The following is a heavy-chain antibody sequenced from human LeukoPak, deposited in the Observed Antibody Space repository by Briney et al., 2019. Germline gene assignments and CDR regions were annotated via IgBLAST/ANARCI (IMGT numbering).Heavy chain of an antibody. Sequence: GGSLRLSCAASGFTFSDYYMSWIRQAPGKGLEWVSYISSSGSTIYYADSVKGRFTISRDNAKNSLYLQMNSLRAEDTAVYYCASSGEGATKLYNWFDPWGQGTLVTVSS. V-gene: IGHV3-11*01. D-gene: IGHD1-26*01. CDR1: GFTFSDYY. J-gene: IGHJ5*02. CDR2: ISSSGSTI. CDR3: ASSGEGATKLYNWFDP.